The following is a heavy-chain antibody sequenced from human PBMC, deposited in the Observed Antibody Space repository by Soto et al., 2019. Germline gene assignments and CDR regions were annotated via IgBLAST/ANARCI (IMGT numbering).Heavy chain of an antibody. CDR3: AKTYYYDSSGYFRYYFDY. Sequence: EVQLLESGGGLVQPGGSLRLSCAASGFTFSSYAMSWVRQAPGKGLEWVSAISGSGDSTYYADSVKGRFTISRDNSKNTLFLQMNSLRAEATAVYYCAKTYYYDSSGYFRYYFDYWGQGTLVTVPS. J-gene: IGHJ4*02. V-gene: IGHV3-23*01. D-gene: IGHD3-22*01. CDR2: ISGSGDST. CDR1: GFTFSSYA.